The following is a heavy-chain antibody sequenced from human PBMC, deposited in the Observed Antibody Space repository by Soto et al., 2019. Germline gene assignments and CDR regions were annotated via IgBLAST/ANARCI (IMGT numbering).Heavy chain of an antibody. V-gene: IGHV3-53*01. Sequence: GGSLRLSCAAFGLTISGKKYVAWVRQAPGKGLEWVSALYGVDGSFYADSVKGRFTTSSDSSKTTVYLQMNDLRPDDTAVYYCATWHEREHAYDVWGQGTTVTVSS. CDR2: LYGVDGS. CDR1: GLTISGKKY. D-gene: IGHD1-1*01. CDR3: ATWHEREHAYDV. J-gene: IGHJ3*01.